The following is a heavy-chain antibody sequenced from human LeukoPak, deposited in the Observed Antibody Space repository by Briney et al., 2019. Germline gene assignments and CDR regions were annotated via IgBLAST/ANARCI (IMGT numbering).Heavy chain of an antibody. D-gene: IGHD2-2*01. Sequence: GGSLRLSCAASGFTLSSYAMSWVRQGPGKGLEWVSAISVTGNTYHADSVRGRFTISRDSSKNTLYFQMNSLRVEDAAVYYCAKSFRSTSLDYWGQGTLVTVSS. V-gene: IGHV3-23*01. CDR1: GFTLSSYA. CDR2: ISVTGNT. CDR3: AKSFRSTSLDY. J-gene: IGHJ4*02.